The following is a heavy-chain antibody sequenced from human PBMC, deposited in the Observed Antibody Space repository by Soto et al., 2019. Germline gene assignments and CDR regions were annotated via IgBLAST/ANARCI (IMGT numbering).Heavy chain of an antibody. V-gene: IGHV3-30*18. CDR3: AKDWREGYDTEAYDI. J-gene: IGHJ3*02. D-gene: IGHD5-12*01. CDR2: TTYDGRRT. CDR1: KFSFSNYG. Sequence: QLHLVESGGGVVQPGKSLRLSCAASKFSFSNYGMHWVRQAPGKGLEWVALTTYDGRRTYYADSVKGRFTISRDNSKNMLYLQMSRLRIDDTAVYYCAKDWREGYDTEAYDIWGQGTEVTVSS.